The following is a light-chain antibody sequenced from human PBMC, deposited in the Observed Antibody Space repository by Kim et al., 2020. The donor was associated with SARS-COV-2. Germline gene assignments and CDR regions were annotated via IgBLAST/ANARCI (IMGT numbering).Light chain of an antibody. CDR1: SSNIGSDY. J-gene: IGLJ2*01. CDR2: RNT. V-gene: IGLV1-47*01. Sequence: GKRVTISCSGSSSNIGSDYAYWYQHLPGAAPQVLIYRNTQRPSGVPDRFSGSKSATSASLAISGLRSEDEGDYYCASWDASLSGLVFGGGTQLTVL. CDR3: ASWDASLSGLV.